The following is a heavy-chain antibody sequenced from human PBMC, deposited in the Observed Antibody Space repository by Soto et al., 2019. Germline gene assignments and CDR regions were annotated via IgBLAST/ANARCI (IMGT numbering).Heavy chain of an antibody. D-gene: IGHD3-3*01. CDR2: ISWNSGSI. CDR3: AKDGGLGSYYDFWSGHDAFEI. J-gene: IGHJ3*02. V-gene: IGHV3-9*01. CDR1: GFTFDDYA. Sequence: SLRLSCAASGFTFDDYAMHWVRQAPGKGLEWVSGISWNSGSIGYADSVKGRFTISRDNAKNSLYLQMNSLRAEDTALYYCAKDGGLGSYYDFWSGHDAFEIWGQGTMVTVSS.